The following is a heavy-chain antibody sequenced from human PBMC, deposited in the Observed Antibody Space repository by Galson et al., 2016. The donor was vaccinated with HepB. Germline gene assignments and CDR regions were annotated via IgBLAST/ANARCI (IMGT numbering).Heavy chain of an antibody. Sequence: SLRLSCAASGFTFSNYWITWVRQAPGKGLEWVANIKQDGTEKYYVGSVTGRFVISRDNAKNSLYLQMNHLRVEDTAVYYCVYGVNWGSHGAAFDTWSRGAVVTVSS. V-gene: IGHV3-7*01. D-gene: IGHD7-27*01. CDR2: IKQDGTEK. CDR3: VYGVNWGSHGAAFDT. CDR1: GFTFSNYW. J-gene: IGHJ3*02.